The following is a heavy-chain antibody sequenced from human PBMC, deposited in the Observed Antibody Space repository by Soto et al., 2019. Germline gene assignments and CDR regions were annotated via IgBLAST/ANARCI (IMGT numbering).Heavy chain of an antibody. CDR2: IIPVCGTT. V-gene: IGHV1-69*01. CDR1: GGSFSSYA. J-gene: IGHJ3*01. Sequence: QVQLVQSGAEVKKPGSSVKVSCKASGGSFSSYAFNWVRQAPGQGLQWMGRIIPVCGTTNYAQNFQGRVTITADESSSTAYMEVSSLRSEDTAVYYCARSRATTVVFDFWGQGTMVTVSS. CDR3: ARSRATTVVFDF. D-gene: IGHD4-17*01.